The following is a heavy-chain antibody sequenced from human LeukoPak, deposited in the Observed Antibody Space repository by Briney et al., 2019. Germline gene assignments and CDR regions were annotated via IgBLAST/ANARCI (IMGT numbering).Heavy chain of an antibody. D-gene: IGHD1-14*01. J-gene: IGHJ6*02. V-gene: IGHV3-23*01. CDR3: ASDPHHASRMDV. CDR1: GFTFSSYA. CDR2: ISGSGGST. Sequence: GGSLRLSCAASGFTFSSYAMSWVRQAPGKGLEWVSAISGSGGSTYYADSVKGRFTISRDNAKNSLYLQMNSLRAEDTAVYYCASDPHHASRMDVWGQGTTVTVSS.